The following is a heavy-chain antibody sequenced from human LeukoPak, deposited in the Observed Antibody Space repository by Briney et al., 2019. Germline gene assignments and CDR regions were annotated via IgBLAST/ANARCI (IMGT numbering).Heavy chain of an antibody. CDR3: ARLGGRGWYLDY. CDR1: GFTFSNYY. D-gene: IGHD6-19*01. CDR2: ISSSGNTI. V-gene: IGHV3-11*04. J-gene: IGHJ4*02. Sequence: GGSLRLSCAASGFTFSNYYMSWIRQAPGKGLEWVSYISSSGNTIYYADSLKGRFTISRDNAKNSLDLQMNSLRAEDTAVYYCARLGGRGWYLDYWGQGTLVTVSS.